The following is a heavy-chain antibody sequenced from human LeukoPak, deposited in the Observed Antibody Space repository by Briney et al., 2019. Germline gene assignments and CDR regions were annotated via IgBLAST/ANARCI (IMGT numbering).Heavy chain of an antibody. V-gene: IGHV3-23*01. Sequence: GGSLRLSCAASGFTFSSYAMSWVRQAPGKGLEWVSATSGSGGSTHYADSVQGRFTISRDNSKNTLYLQMNSLRAEDTAVYYCAKDSATPYFDYWGQGTLVTVSS. CDR3: AKDSATPYFDY. J-gene: IGHJ4*02. CDR1: GFTFSSYA. CDR2: TSGSGGST. D-gene: IGHD2-15*01.